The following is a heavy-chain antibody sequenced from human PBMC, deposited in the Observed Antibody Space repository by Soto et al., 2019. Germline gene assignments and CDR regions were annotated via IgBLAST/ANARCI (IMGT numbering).Heavy chain of an antibody. D-gene: IGHD2-15*01. CDR3: AKDGRHCSGGSCPQGH. V-gene: IGHV1-2*02. Sequence: QVQLEQSGAEVKTPGASVKVSCKTSGYTFTGHNIHWVRQAPGQGLEWMGWINPISGGTKYREKFQGRVSITRDKSSSTAYMELSSLTSDDSAVYYCAKDGRHCSGGSCPQGHWGQGTLVTVSS. CDR2: INPISGGT. J-gene: IGHJ4*02. CDR1: GYTFTGHN.